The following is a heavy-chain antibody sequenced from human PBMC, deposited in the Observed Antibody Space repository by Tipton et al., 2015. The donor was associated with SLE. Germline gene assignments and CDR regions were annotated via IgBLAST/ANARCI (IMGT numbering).Heavy chain of an antibody. Sequence: TLSLTCTVSGGAISSGGYYWSWIRQPAGEGLEWVGRIYTSGKTVYNPSLKSRVTISMDLSNNQFSVNLSSLTASDTAVYYCAKTLAGATPGRYQSYWYFDLWGRGLRVIVSS. CDR3: AKTLAGATPGRYQSYWYFDL. D-gene: IGHD1-1*01. CDR2: IYTSGKT. J-gene: IGHJ2*01. CDR1: GGAISSGGYY. V-gene: IGHV4-61*02.